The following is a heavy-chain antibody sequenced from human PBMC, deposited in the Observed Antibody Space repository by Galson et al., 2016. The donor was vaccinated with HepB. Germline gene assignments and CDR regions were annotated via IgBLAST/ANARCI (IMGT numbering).Heavy chain of an antibody. Sequence: SLRLSCAASGFTFSTYSMNWVRQAPGKGLEWVSFISITSGYKYYADSLKGRVTISRDNAKNSLYPQMNSIRAEDTAVYYCARPPEGDRRYFDLWGRGTLVTVSS. CDR3: ARPPEGDRRYFDL. CDR2: ISITSGYK. J-gene: IGHJ2*01. D-gene: IGHD3-16*01. V-gene: IGHV3-21*01. CDR1: GFTFSTYS.